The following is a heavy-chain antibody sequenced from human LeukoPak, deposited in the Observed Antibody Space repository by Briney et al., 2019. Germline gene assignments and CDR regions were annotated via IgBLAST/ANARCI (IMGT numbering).Heavy chain of an antibody. CDR2: IIPILGIA. Sequence: SVKVSCKASGGTFSSYAISWVRQAPGQGLEWMGRIIPILGIANYAQKFQGRVTITADKSTSTAYMELSSLRSEDTAVYYCARVSINYGGNSGRSFDYWGQGTLVTVSS. CDR1: GGTFSSYA. V-gene: IGHV1-69*04. CDR3: ARVSINYGGNSGRSFDY. D-gene: IGHD4-23*01. J-gene: IGHJ4*02.